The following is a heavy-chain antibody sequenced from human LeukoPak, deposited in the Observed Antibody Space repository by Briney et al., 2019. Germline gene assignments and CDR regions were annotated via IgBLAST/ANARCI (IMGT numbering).Heavy chain of an antibody. Sequence: PGGSLRLSCAASGFTVSTYYTSWVRQPPGKGLEWISYIGNSDGAIDYTDSVKGRFTISRDNSKNTLFLQMNSLRVDDTAVYYCAKDVRPKRPPPEGFDYWGQGTLVTVSS. D-gene: IGHD1-14*01. CDR3: AKDVRPKRPPPEGFDY. CDR1: GFTVSTYY. V-gene: IGHV3-23*01. CDR2: IGNSDGAI. J-gene: IGHJ4*02.